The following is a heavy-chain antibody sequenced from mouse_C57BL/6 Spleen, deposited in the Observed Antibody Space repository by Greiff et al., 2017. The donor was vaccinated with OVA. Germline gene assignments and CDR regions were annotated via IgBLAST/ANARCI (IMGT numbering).Heavy chain of an antibody. J-gene: IGHJ2*01. D-gene: IGHD2-5*01. CDR3: ARDSNYEY. CDR2: ISSGSSTI. CDR1: GFTFSDYG. V-gene: IGHV5-17*01. Sequence: EVHLVESGGGLVKPGGSLKLSCAASGFTFSDYGMHWVRQAPEKGLEWVAYISSGSSTIYYADTMKGRFTISRDNAKNTLFLQMTSLRSEDTAMYYCARDSNYEYWGQGTTLTVSS.